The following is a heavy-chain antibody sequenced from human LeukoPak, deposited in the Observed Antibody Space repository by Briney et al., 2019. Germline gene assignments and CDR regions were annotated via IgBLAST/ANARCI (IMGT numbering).Heavy chain of an antibody. CDR3: ARGRLYSSGYSSRYYYMDV. D-gene: IGHD3-22*01. Sequence: ASVKVSCKASGYTFTSYDINWVRQATGQGLEWMGWMNPNGGNTGYAQKFQGRVTMTRNTSISTAYMELSSLRSEDTAVYYCARGRLYSSGYSSRYYYMDVWGKGTTVTVSS. CDR1: GYTFTSYD. J-gene: IGHJ6*03. CDR2: MNPNGGNT. V-gene: IGHV1-8*01.